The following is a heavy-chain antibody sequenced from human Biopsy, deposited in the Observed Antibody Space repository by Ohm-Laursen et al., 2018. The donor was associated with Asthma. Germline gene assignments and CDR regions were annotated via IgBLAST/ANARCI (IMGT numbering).Heavy chain of an antibody. Sequence: SVKVSCKASGGTFNSDAISWVRQAPGQGLEWMGGIIPIFGTPSYAQNFQSRLTITADDSTSTVYMELSSLRSEDTAMCYCARSYCGGDCFSPFDYWGQGTLVTVSS. CDR2: IIPIFGTP. CDR3: ARSYCGGDCFSPFDY. D-gene: IGHD2-21*01. V-gene: IGHV1-69*13. CDR1: GGTFNSDA. J-gene: IGHJ4*02.